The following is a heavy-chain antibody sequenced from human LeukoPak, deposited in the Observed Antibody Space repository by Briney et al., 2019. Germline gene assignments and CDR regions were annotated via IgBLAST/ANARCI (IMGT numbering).Heavy chain of an antibody. D-gene: IGHD3-22*01. V-gene: IGHV4-59*08. CDR1: GGSASSYY. CDR3: ARTYYYDSSGYLNHWFDP. Sequence: SETLSPTCTVSGGSASSYYWSWIRQPPGKGLEWIGYIYDIGSTKYNPSLKSRVTMSVDTSKNQFSLKLSSVTAADTAVYHCARTYYYDSSGYLNHWFDPWGQGTLVTVSS. J-gene: IGHJ5*02. CDR2: IYDIGST.